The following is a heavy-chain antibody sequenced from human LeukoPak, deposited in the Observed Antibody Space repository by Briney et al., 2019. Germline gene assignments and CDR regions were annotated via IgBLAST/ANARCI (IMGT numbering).Heavy chain of an antibody. CDR3: ARYGCSGWLLLDAFDI. D-gene: IGHD6-19*01. CDR1: GGTFSSYA. V-gene: IGHV1-69*05. J-gene: IGHJ3*02. Sequence: GASVKISCKASGGTFSSYAISWVRQAPGQGLEWMGRIIPIFGTANYAQKFQGRVTITTDESTSTAYMEPSSLRSEDTAVYYCARYGCSGWLLLDAFDIWGQGTMVTVSS. CDR2: IIPIFGTA.